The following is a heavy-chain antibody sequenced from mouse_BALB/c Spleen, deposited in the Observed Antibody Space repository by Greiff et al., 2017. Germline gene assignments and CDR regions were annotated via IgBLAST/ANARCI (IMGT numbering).Heavy chain of an antibody. D-gene: IGHD1-1*02. CDR2: IYPYNGGT. J-gene: IGHJ3*01. CDR1: GYTFTDYN. V-gene: IGHV1S29*02. Sequence: EVQLQQSGPELVKPGASVKISCKASGYTFTDYNMHWVKQSQGKSLEWIGYIYPYNGGTGYNQKFKSKATLTVDNASSTAYMEIRSLTSEDSAIYYCARGGDGVAYWGQGTLVTVSA. CDR3: ARGGDGVAY.